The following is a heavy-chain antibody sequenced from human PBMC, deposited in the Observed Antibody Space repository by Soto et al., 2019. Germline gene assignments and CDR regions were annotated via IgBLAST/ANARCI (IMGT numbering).Heavy chain of an antibody. D-gene: IGHD2-21*01. CDR2: SRNKAKSYST. J-gene: IGHJ5*02. V-gene: IGHV3-72*01. CDR3: SILEGA. Sequence: EVQLVESGGGLVQPGGSLTLSCAVSGLTFGDHYMEWVRQAPGKELEWVARSRNKAKSYSTDFAASVKGRFTISRDESKNSLNLQMNSLMTEDTAVYYCSILEGAWGQGTLVTVSS. CDR1: GLTFGDHY.